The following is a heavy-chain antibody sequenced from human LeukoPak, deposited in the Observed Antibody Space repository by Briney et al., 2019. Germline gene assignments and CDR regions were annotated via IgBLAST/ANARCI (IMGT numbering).Heavy chain of an antibody. CDR1: GFTFSTSW. CDR3: VRSLTGTDDY. J-gene: IGHJ4*02. Sequence: GGSLRLSCAASGFTFSTSWMHWVRHAPGKGLVWVSHIYRDGSRTTYADSVKGRFTISRDNAKNTVYLQMNSLRAEDTALYFCVRSLTGTDDYWGQGTLVTVSS. V-gene: IGHV3-74*01. D-gene: IGHD3-9*01. CDR2: IYRDGSRT.